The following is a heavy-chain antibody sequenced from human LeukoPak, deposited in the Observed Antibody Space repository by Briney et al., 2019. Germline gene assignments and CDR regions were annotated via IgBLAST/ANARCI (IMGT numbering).Heavy chain of an antibody. CDR1: GGSISSYY. CDR3: ARDNKYYYGSRSRAFDI. V-gene: IGHV4-59*01. D-gene: IGHD3-10*01. Sequence: SEALSLTCTVSGGSISSYYWSWIRQPPGKGLEWIGYIYYSGSTNYNPSLKSRVTILVDTSKNQFSLKLSSVTAADTAVYYCARDNKYYYGSRSRAFDIWGQGTMVTVSS. CDR2: IYYSGST. J-gene: IGHJ3*02.